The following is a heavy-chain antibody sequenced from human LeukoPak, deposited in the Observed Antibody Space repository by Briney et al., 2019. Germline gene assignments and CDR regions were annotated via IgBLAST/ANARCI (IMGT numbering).Heavy chain of an antibody. V-gene: IGHV1-24*01. J-gene: IGHJ4*02. CDR3: ATTNPWDILTGLTPFDY. Sequence: ASVQVSCKVSGYTLTELSMHWVRQAPGKGLEWMGGFDPEDGETIYAQKFQGRVTMTEDTSTDTAYMELSSLRSEDTAVYYCATTNPWDILTGLTPFDYWGQGTLVTVSS. CDR2: FDPEDGET. CDR1: GYTLTELS. D-gene: IGHD3-9*01.